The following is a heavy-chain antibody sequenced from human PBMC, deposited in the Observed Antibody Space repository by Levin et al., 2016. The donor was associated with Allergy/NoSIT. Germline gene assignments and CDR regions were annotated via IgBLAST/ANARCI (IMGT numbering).Heavy chain of an antibody. CDR2: IWYDGSNK. D-gene: IGHD6-6*01. V-gene: IGHV3-33*01. J-gene: IGHJ6*02. CDR3: ARSYSSSVYYYYGMDV. CDR1: GFTFSSYG. Sequence: GESLKISCAASGFTFSSYGMHWVRQAPGKGLEWVAVIWYDGSNKYYADSVKGRFTISRDNSKNTLYLQMNSLRAEDTAVYYCARSYSSSVYYYYGMDVWGQGTTVTVSS.